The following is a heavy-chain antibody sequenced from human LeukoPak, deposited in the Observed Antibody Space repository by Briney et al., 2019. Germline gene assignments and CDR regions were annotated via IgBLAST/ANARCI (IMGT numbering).Heavy chain of an antibody. D-gene: IGHD2-15*01. CDR1: GYTFTSNY. CDR3: ARSQGSGRGYCSGGSCYPPDY. J-gene: IGHJ4*02. CDR2: ISPSGGST. V-gene: IGHV1-46*01. Sequence: ASVKVSCKAFGYTFTSNYMHWVRQAPGQGPEWMGVISPSGGSTTYAQKFQGRVTLTRDMSTSTDYLELSSLRSEDTAVYYCARSQGSGRGYCSGGSCYPPDYWGQGTLVTVSS.